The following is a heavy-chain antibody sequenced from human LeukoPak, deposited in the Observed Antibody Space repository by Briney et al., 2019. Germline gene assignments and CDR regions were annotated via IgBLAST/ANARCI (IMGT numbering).Heavy chain of an antibody. CDR2: INSDGSST. CDR3: ARDRGGSSWNNWFDP. D-gene: IGHD6-13*01. J-gene: IGHJ5*02. Sequence: GGSLRLSGAACGFTFSSYWMHWVGQAPGKGLVGVSRINSDGSSTSYADSVKGRFTISRDNAKNTLYLQMNSLRAEDTAVYYCARDRGGSSWNNWFDPWGQGTLVTVSS. V-gene: IGHV3-74*01. CDR1: GFTFSSYW.